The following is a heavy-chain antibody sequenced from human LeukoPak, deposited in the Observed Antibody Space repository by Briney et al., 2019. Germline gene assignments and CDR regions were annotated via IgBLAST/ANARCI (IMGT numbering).Heavy chain of an antibody. V-gene: IGHV1-69*13. D-gene: IGHD2-21*02. CDR3: ASDLLNCGGDCYTVY. CDR1: GGTFSSYA. J-gene: IGHJ4*02. Sequence: SVKVSCKASGGTFSSYAISWVRQAPGQGLEWMGGIIPIFGTANYAQKFQGRVTITADESTSTAYMELSSLRSEDTAVYYCASDLLNCGGDCYTVYWGQGTLVTVSS. CDR2: IIPIFGTA.